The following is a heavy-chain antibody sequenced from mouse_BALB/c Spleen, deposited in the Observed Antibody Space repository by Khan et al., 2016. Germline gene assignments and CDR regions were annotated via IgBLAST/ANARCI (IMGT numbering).Heavy chain of an antibody. J-gene: IGHJ4*01. CDR1: GYTFTDYA. CDR2: ISTYYGDA. Sequence: VQLQESGAELVRPGVSVKISCKGSGYTFTDYALHWVKQSHAKSLEWIGIISTYYGDATYNQKFKDKATMTVDKSSGTTYMELARLTSEDSAIYYCGRGTSSLYSTLDCWGQGTSVAVSS. V-gene: IGHV1S137*01. CDR3: GRGTSSLYSTLDC. D-gene: IGHD6-1*01.